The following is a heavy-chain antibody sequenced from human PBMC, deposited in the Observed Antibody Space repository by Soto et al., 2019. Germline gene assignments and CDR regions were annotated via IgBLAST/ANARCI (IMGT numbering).Heavy chain of an antibody. J-gene: IGHJ6*02. CDR3: AKDGMRSSWFRADYYYYGMDV. D-gene: IGHD6-13*01. CDR2: ISYDGSNK. CDR1: GFTFSSYG. Sequence: QVQLVESGGGVVQPGRSLRLSCAASGFTFSSYGMHWVRQAPGKGLEWVAVISYDGSNKYYADSVKGRFTISRDNSKNTLYLQMNSLRAEDTAVYYCAKDGMRSSWFRADYYYYGMDVWGQGTTVTVSS. V-gene: IGHV3-30*18.